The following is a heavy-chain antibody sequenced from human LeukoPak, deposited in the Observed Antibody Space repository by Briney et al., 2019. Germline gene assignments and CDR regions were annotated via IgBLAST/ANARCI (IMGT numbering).Heavy chain of an antibody. J-gene: IGHJ5*02. Sequence: KPSETLSLTCAVYGGSFSGYYWSWIRQPPGKGLEWIGEINHSGSTNYNPSLKSRVTISVDTSKNQFSLKLSSVTAADTAVYYCARGTHIVLMVRNWFDPWGQGTLVTVSS. CDR3: ARGTHIVLMVRNWFDP. D-gene: IGHD2-8*01. CDR1: GGSFSGYY. V-gene: IGHV4-34*01. CDR2: INHSGST.